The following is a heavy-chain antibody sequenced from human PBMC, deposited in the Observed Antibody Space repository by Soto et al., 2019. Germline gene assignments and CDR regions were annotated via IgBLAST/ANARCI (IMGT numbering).Heavy chain of an antibody. J-gene: IGHJ3*01. CDR3: AREGASTFDV. CDR1: GDSVSSNSAA. D-gene: IGHD1-26*01. V-gene: IGHV6-1*01. CDR2: TYYRSRWYN. Sequence: QVQLQQSGPGLAKPSQTLSLTCAISGDSVSSNSAAWIWIRQSPSRGLEWLTRTYYRSRWYNAYAVSVKSRVTINPDTSKNQFSLHLNSVTYEDTAIYYCAREGASTFDVWGQGTMVTVSS.